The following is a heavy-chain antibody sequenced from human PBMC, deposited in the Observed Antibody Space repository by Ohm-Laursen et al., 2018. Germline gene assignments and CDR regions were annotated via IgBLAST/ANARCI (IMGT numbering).Heavy chain of an antibody. D-gene: IGHD2/OR15-2a*01. Sequence: SLRLSCSASGFTFSSYAMTWVRQAPGKGLDWVSGISGGGGGAYYADSVKGRFTTSRDNSKNTLYLQMNSLRAEDTAVYFCARESNGFYLIFENWGQGALVTVSS. J-gene: IGHJ4*02. CDR3: ARESNGFYLIFEN. CDR2: ISGGGGGA. CDR1: GFTFSSYA. V-gene: IGHV3-23*01.